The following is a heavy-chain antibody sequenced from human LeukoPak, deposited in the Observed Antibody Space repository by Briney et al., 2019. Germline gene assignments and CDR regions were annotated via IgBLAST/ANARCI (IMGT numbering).Heavy chain of an antibody. J-gene: IGHJ1*01. D-gene: IGHD2-21*01. CDR2: ISYDGSNK. V-gene: IGHV3-30*18. CDR1: GFTFSSYG. Sequence: GGSLRLSCAASGFTFSSYGMHWVRQAPGKGLGWVAVISYDGSNKYYADSVKGRFTISRDNSKNTLYLQMNSLRAEDTAVYYCANTAYCGGDCYSYFQHWGQGTLVTVSS. CDR3: ANTAYCGGDCYSYFQH.